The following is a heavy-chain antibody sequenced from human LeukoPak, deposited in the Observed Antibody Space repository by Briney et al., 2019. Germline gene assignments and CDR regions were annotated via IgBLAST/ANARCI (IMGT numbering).Heavy chain of an antibody. J-gene: IGHJ5*02. CDR2: ISYDGSNK. CDR1: GLTFSSYA. D-gene: IGHD5-18*01. V-gene: IGHV3-30*04. Sequence: GGSLRLSCAASGLTFSSYAMHWVRQAPGKGLEWVAVISYDGSNKYYADSVKGRFTISRDNSKNTLYLQMSSLRAEDTAVYYCARGLQLWSNWFDPWGQGALVSVPA. CDR3: ARGLQLWSNWFDP.